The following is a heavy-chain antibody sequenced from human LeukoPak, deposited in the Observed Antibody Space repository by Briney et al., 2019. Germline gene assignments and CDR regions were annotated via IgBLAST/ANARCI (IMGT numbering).Heavy chain of an antibody. CDR1: GGSISSGDYY. Sequence: SETLSFTCTVSGGSISSGDYYWSWIRQHPGKGLEWIGYIYYSGSPYYNPSLKSRVTISVDTSTHQFSLKLSSVTAADTAVYYCARGYCSSTSCSYYFDYWGQGTLVTVSS. V-gene: IGHV4-31*03. CDR3: ARGYCSSTSCSYYFDY. J-gene: IGHJ4*02. CDR2: IYYSGSP. D-gene: IGHD2-2*01.